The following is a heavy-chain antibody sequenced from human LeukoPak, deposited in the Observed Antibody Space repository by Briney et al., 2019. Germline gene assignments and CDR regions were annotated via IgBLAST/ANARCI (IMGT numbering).Heavy chain of an antibody. V-gene: IGHV3-7*01. CDR3: ARAGGTSWADY. D-gene: IGHD6-13*01. Sequence: GGSLRLSCEASGFTFRDYWMTWVRQAPGKGLECVANVKQDGTEKFYVDSVKGRFTTSTDNGKNSLYLQMNSLRVEDTAIYYCARAGGTSWADYWGQGTLVTVSS. J-gene: IGHJ4*02. CDR1: GFTFRDYW. CDR2: VKQDGTEK.